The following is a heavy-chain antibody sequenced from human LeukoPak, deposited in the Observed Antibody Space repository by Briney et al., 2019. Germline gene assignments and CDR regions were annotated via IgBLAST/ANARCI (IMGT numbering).Heavy chain of an antibody. CDR3: ARSGMGHYEYTGYLLF. CDR2: IHNAGST. Sequence: SETLSLTRSVSGGSISSYYWNWIRQSPGKGLEWIGYIHNAGSTNYNPSLKGRVTISADTSKNYFSLKLNSVTAADTAVYYCARSGMGHYEYTGYLLFWGQGTLVTVSS. CDR1: GGSISSYY. V-gene: IGHV4-59*01. D-gene: IGHD3-9*01. J-gene: IGHJ1*01.